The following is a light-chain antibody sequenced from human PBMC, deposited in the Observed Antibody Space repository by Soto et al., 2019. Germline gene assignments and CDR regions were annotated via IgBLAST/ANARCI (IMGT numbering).Light chain of an antibody. CDR1: QSVSSY. CDR3: QQRSNWPPLT. Sequence: EIVLTQSPATLSLSPGERATLSCRARQSVSSYFAWYRLKPGQEAMPIIYAADKGASGMPDRLSGSSYAPEYTLPIRSLEPADFAVYYCQQRSNWPPLTLVGGTKVDIK. J-gene: IGKJ4*01. V-gene: IGKV3-11*01. CDR2: AAD.